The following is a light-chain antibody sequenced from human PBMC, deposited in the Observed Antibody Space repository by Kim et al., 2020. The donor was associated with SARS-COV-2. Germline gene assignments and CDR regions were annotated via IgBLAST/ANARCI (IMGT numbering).Light chain of an antibody. Sequence: VTSGCTGSRSDSGEGYDVRCYQPLPGSAAKLHIYGNGQRRAGVPDRFAGSKSGPSASLAITGLQTEDEADYYCQSYDSSLSGWVFGGGTQLTVL. J-gene: IGLJ3*02. CDR1: RSDSGEGYD. CDR2: GNG. CDR3: QSYDSSLSGWV. V-gene: IGLV1-40*01.